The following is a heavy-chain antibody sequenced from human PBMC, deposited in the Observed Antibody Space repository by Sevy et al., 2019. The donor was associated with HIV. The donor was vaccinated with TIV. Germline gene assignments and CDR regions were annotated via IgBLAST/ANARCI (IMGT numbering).Heavy chain of an antibody. CDR2: ISSNSSYI. D-gene: IGHD5-18*01. V-gene: IGHV3-21*01. Sequence: GGSLRLSCAASGFTFSSYSMNWVRQAPGKGLEWVSSISSNSSYIYYADSVKGRFTISRDNAKNSLYLQMNSLRAEDTAVYYCARDHTAGGLFDYWGQGTLVTVSS. CDR3: ARDHTAGGLFDY. CDR1: GFTFSSYS. J-gene: IGHJ4*02.